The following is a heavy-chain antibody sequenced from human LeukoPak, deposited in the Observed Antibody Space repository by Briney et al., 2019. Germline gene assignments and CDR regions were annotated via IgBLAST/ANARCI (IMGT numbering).Heavy chain of an antibody. CDR2: ISVFNGNT. J-gene: IGHJ4*02. Sequence: ASVKVSCTASGYTISNYAFTWVRQAPGQGLEWMGWISVFNGNTKYAQKLQGRVTMTTDTSTSTAYMELRSLTSDDTAVYYCARDRIGGTYYDYWGQGTLVTVSS. V-gene: IGHV1-18*01. CDR1: GYTISNYA. CDR3: ARDRIGGTYYDY. D-gene: IGHD1-26*01.